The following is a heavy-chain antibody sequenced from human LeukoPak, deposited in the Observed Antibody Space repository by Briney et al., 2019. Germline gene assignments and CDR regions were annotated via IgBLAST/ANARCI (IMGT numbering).Heavy chain of an antibody. CDR1: GGSISSGGYS. CDR2: IYHSGST. D-gene: IGHD4-17*01. V-gene: IGHV4-30-2*01. CDR3: ARASNDYGDLYYSMDV. J-gene: IGHJ6*02. Sequence: SQTLSLTCAVSGGSISSGGYSWSWIRQPPGKGLEWIGYIYHSGSTYYNPSLKSRVTISVDRSKNQFSLKLSSVTAADTAVYYCARASNDYGDLYYSMDVWGQGTTVTVSS.